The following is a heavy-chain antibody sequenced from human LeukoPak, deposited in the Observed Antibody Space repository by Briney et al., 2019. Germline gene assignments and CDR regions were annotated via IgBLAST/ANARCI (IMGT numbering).Heavy chain of an antibody. CDR1: GFTFDKYS. Sequence: GGSLRLSCAASGFTFDKYSMNWVRQAPGKGLEWVSHISSSSSHIYYADSVKGRFTISRDNSQHTLSLQMNSLRAEDTALYYCAKGKVNHDGAFDIWGQGTMVTVSS. CDR2: ISSSSSHI. J-gene: IGHJ3*02. V-gene: IGHV3-48*01. D-gene: IGHD1-14*01. CDR3: AKGKVNHDGAFDI.